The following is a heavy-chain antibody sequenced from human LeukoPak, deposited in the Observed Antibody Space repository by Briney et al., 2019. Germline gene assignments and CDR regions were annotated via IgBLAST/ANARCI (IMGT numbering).Heavy chain of an antibody. D-gene: IGHD3-10*01. V-gene: IGHV3-33*01. J-gene: IGHJ6*03. CDR1: GFTFSSYG. CDR3: ARDKWFREFHYYYYYMDV. Sequence: PGGSLRLSCAASGFTFSSYGMHWVRQAPGEGLEWVAVIWYDGSNKYYADPVKGRFTISRDNSKNTLYLQMNSLRAEDTAVYYCARDKWFREFHYYYYYMDVWGKGTTVTVSS. CDR2: IWYDGSNK.